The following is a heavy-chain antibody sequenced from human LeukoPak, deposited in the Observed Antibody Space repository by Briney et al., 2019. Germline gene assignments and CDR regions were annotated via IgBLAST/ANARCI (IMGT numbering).Heavy chain of an antibody. D-gene: IGHD3-22*01. J-gene: IGHJ5*02. Sequence: ASVKVSCKASGYTFTSYYMHWVRQAPGQGLEWMGWINPNSGGTNYAQKFQGWVTMTRDTSISTAYMELSRLRSDDTAVYYCARGPAKYYYDSSGGNWFDPWGQGTLVTVSS. CDR3: ARGPAKYYYDSSGGNWFDP. CDR1: GYTFTSYY. V-gene: IGHV1-2*04. CDR2: INPNSGGT.